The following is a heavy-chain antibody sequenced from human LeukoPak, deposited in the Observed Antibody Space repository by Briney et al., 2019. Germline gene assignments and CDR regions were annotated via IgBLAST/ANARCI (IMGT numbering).Heavy chain of an antibody. CDR3: ARDQSGYYDILTGYYTPFDY. V-gene: IGHV1-2*02. CDR2: INPNSGGT. CDR1: GYTFTGYY. J-gene: IGHJ4*02. Sequence: ASVKVSCKASGYTFTGYYMHWVRQAPGQGLEWMGWINPNSGGTNYAQKLQGRVTMTTDTSTSTAYMELRSLGSDDTAVYYCARDQSGYYDILTGYYTPFDYWGQGTLVTVSS. D-gene: IGHD3-9*01.